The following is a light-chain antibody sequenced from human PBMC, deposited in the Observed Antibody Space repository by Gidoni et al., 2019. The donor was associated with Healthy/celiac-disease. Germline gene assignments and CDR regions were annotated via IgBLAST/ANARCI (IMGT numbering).Light chain of an antibody. CDR2: EVS. CDR3: SSYTSSSRGV. Sequence: QSDLTQPVSVSGSPGQSITISCTGTSSDVGGYNYVSWYQQHPGKAPKLMIYEVSNRPSGVSNRFSGSKSGNTASLTISGLQAEDEADYYCSSYTSSSRGVFGGGTKLTVL. V-gene: IGLV2-14*01. CDR1: SSDVGGYNY. J-gene: IGLJ2*01.